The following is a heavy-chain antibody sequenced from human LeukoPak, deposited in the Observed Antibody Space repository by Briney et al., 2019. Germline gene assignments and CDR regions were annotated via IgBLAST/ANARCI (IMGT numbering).Heavy chain of an antibody. J-gene: IGHJ4*02. V-gene: IGHV3-21*01. CDR3: AREPPTTRFDY. CDR2: ISSSSSYK. Sequence: GGSLRLSCVASGFTFSSYSMNWVRQAPGKGLEWVSSISSSSSYKYYTDSVKGRFTISRDNAKNSLYLQMNSLRAEDTAVYYCAREPPTTRFDYWGQGTLVTVSS. D-gene: IGHD5-12*01. CDR1: GFTFSSYS.